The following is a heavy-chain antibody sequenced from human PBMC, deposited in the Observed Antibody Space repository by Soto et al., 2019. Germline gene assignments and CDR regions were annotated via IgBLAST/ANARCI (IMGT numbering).Heavy chain of an antibody. CDR3: VGGYCTTSPCSGDFQF. V-gene: IGHV1-46*01. Sequence: ASVKVSCKASGYKFTTYFIHWVRQAPGHGLEWMGMIHPSGDTGYAQKFRGRVTMTIDTSTTTAYMELRNLTSEDTAVYFPVGGYCTTSPCSGDFQFWGQGTLVTVSS. J-gene: IGHJ1*01. CDR1: GYKFTTYF. D-gene: IGHD2-15*01. CDR2: IHPSGDT.